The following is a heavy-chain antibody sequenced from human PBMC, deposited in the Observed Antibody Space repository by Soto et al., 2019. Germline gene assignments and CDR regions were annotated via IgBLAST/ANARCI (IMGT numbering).Heavy chain of an antibody. D-gene: IGHD5-18*01. Sequence: PGGSLRLSCAASGFTFSSYGMHWVRQAPGKGLEWVAVIWYDGSNKYYVDSVKGRFTISRDNSKNTLYLQMNSLRAEDTAVYYCARDRDTIMVPHYYGMDVWGQGTTVTVSS. CDR3: ARDRDTIMVPHYYGMDV. CDR2: IWYDGSNK. CDR1: GFTFSSYG. V-gene: IGHV3-33*01. J-gene: IGHJ6*02.